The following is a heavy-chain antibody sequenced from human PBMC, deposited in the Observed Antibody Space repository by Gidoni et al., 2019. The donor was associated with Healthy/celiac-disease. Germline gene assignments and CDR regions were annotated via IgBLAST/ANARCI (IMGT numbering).Heavy chain of an antibody. Sequence: QVQLQQWGAGLFKPSETLSLTCAVYGGSFSGYSWSWIRQPPGKGLEWIGEINHSGSTNYNPSLKSRVTISVDTSKNQFSLKLSSVTAADTAVYYCARGPAIADYYDSRGFDYWGQGTLVTVSS. J-gene: IGHJ4*02. V-gene: IGHV4-34*01. CDR2: INHSGST. CDR1: GGSFSGYS. CDR3: ARGPAIADYYDSRGFDY. D-gene: IGHD3-22*01.